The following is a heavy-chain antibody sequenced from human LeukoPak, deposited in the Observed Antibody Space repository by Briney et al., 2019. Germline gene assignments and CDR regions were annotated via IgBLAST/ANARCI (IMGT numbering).Heavy chain of an antibody. Sequence: PGGSLRLSCAASGFSFSTYWMTWVRQAPGKGLEWVANIKQDGSEKYYVDSVKGRFTISKDNAMNSLYLPMNSLRAEDTAVYYCARPAGWGSLDYWGQGTLVTVSS. J-gene: IGHJ4*02. CDR1: GFSFSTYW. CDR3: ARPAGWGSLDY. D-gene: IGHD7-27*01. CDR2: IKQDGSEK. V-gene: IGHV3-7*01.